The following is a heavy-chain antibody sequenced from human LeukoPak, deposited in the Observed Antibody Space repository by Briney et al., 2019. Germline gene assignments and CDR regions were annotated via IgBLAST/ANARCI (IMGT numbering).Heavy chain of an antibody. D-gene: IGHD3-10*01. CDR3: ARGGLSGYYGSGRWYYGMDV. CDR2: INHSGST. Sequence: SETLSLTCTVSGGSISSYYWSWIRQPPGKGLEWIGEINHSGSTNYNPSLKSRVTISVDTSKNQFSLKLSSVTAADTAVYYCARGGLSGYYGSGRWYYGMDVWGQGTTVTVSS. V-gene: IGHV4-34*01. J-gene: IGHJ6*02. CDR1: GGSISSYY.